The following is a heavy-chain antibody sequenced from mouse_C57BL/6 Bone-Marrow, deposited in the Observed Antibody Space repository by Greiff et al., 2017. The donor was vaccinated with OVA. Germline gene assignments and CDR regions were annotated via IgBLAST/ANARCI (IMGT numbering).Heavy chain of an antibody. D-gene: IGHD2-5*01. Sequence: DVQLQESGPGLVKPSQSLSLTCSVTGYSITSGYYWNWIRQFPGNKLEWMGYISYDGSNNYNPSLKNRISITRDTSKNQFFLKLNSVTTEDTATYYCATYYSNLFDYWGQGTTLTVSS. CDR1: GYSITSGYY. CDR2: ISYDGSN. CDR3: ATYYSNLFDY. J-gene: IGHJ2*01. V-gene: IGHV3-6*01.